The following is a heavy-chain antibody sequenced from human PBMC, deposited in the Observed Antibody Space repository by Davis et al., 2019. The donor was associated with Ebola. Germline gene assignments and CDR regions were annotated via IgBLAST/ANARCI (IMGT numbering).Heavy chain of an antibody. CDR2: ISGSGGST. J-gene: IGHJ4*02. V-gene: IGHV3-23*01. CDR3: AKMGIVVVGPFDY. D-gene: IGHD3-22*01. CDR1: GFTVSSNY. Sequence: GESLKISCAASGFTVSSNYMSWVRQAPGKGLEWVSAISGSGGSTYYADSVKGRFTISRDNSKNTLYLQMNSLRAEDTAVYYCAKMGIVVVGPFDYWGQGTLVTVSS.